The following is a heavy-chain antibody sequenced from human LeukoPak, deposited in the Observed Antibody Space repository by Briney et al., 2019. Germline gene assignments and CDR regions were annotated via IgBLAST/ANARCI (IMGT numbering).Heavy chain of an antibody. V-gene: IGHV1-18*01. CDR3: ARDVVDTAMVAENDY. CDR1: GYTFTSYG. J-gene: IGHJ4*02. Sequence: GASVKVSCKASGYTFTSYGISWVRQAPGQGLEWMGWISAYNGNTNYAQKLQGRGTMTTDTSTSTAYMELRSLRSDVTAVYYCARDVVDTAMVAENDYWGQGTLVTVSS. D-gene: IGHD5-18*01. CDR2: ISAYNGNT.